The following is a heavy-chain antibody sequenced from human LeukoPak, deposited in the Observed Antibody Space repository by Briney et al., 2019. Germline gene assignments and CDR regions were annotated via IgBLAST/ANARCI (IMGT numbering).Heavy chain of an antibody. CDR3: ARDLYLLPAAGTGY. D-gene: IGHD6-13*01. Sequence: GGSLRLSCAASGFTFSSYSMNWVRQAPGKGLEWVSYISSSSSTIYYADSVKGRFTISRDNAKNSLYLQMNSLRAEDTAVYYCARDLYLLPAAGTGYWGQGTLVTVSS. CDR2: ISSSSSTI. J-gene: IGHJ4*02. CDR1: GFTFSSYS. V-gene: IGHV3-48*04.